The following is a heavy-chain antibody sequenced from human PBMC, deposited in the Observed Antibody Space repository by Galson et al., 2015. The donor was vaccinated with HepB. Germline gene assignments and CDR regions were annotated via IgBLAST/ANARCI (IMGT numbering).Heavy chain of an antibody. D-gene: IGHD3-3*01. Sequence: SLRLSCAASGFTFSSYAMHWVRQAPGKGLEWVAVISYDGSNKYYADSVKGRFTISRDNSKNTLYLQMNSLRAEDTAVYYCARVPPAPYYDFWSGYQQGDYFDYWGQGTLVTVSS. V-gene: IGHV3-30-3*01. CDR3: ARVPPAPYYDFWSGYQQGDYFDY. J-gene: IGHJ4*02. CDR1: GFTFSSYA. CDR2: ISYDGSNK.